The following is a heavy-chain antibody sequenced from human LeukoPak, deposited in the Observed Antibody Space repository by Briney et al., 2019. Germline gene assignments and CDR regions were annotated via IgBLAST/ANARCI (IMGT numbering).Heavy chain of an antibody. CDR3: AREGSGVY. D-gene: IGHD6-25*01. CDR2: IIPILGIA. J-gene: IGHJ4*02. Sequence: SVKVSCKASGGTFSSYAISWVRQAPGQGLEWMGRIIPILGIANYAQKFQGRVTITADKFTSTAYMELSSLRSEDTAVYYCAREGSGVYWGQGTLVTVSS. CDR1: GGTFSSYA. V-gene: IGHV1-69*04.